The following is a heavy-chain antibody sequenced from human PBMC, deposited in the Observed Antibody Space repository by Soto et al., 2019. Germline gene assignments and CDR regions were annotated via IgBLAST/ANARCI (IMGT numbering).Heavy chain of an antibody. J-gene: IGHJ4*01. CDR2: INPGGGST. V-gene: IGHV1-46*01. D-gene: IGHD3-10*01. CDR3: ARDRRAVRGNPLFDY. Sequence: ASVKVSCKASGYTFTSYYMHWVRQAPGQGLEWMGIINPGGGSTSYAQKFQGRVTMTRDTSTSTVYMELSSLRSEDTALYYCARDRRAVRGNPLFDYWGHGTLVTVSS. CDR1: GYTFTSYY.